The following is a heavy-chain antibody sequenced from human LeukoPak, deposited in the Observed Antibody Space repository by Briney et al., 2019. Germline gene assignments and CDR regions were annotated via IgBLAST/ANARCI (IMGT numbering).Heavy chain of an antibody. CDR3: VRARAGGLDY. V-gene: IGHV3-30*09. D-gene: IGHD3-16*01. CDR2: LSFDGAHK. J-gene: IGHJ4*02. CDR1: GFTFRHYA. Sequence: GRSLRLSCAASGFTFRHYAVHWVRQAPGRGLEWVAVLSFDGAHKYYAESVKGRFAISRENSNNTLFLQMDSLRIEDTALYYCVRARAGGLDYWGQGTLVTVSS.